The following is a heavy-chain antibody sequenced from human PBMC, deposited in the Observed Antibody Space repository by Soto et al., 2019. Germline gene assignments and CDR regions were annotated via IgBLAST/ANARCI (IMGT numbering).Heavy chain of an antibody. J-gene: IGHJ6*02. CDR2: IYYSGST. V-gene: IGHV4-30-4*01. CDR3: ARDRAKWKDYYYYGMDA. Sequence: QVQLQESGPGLVKPSQTLSLTCTVSGGSISSGDDFWTWIRQPPGKGLEWIGYIYYSGSTYYNPSLRSRLTMSVDTSKNQVPLKLSSVTAADTAVYYCARDRAKWKDYYYYGMDAWGQGTTVTVSS. D-gene: IGHD1-20*01. CDR1: GGSISSGDDF.